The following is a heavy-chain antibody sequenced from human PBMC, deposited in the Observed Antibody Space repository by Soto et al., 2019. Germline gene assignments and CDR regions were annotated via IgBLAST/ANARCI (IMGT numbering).Heavy chain of an antibody. CDR3: ARLVVVPDAIHYYYYYGMDV. CDR1: GYSFTSYW. D-gene: IGHD2-2*02. J-gene: IGHJ6*02. V-gene: IGHV5-10-1*01. CDR2: IDPSDSYT. Sequence: XDSLKVSWQCSGYSFTSYWISLVLQMPGKGLEWMGRIDPSDSYTNYSPSFQGHVTISADKSISTAYLQWSSLKASDTAMYYCARLVVVPDAIHYYYYYGMDVWGQGTTVTVSS.